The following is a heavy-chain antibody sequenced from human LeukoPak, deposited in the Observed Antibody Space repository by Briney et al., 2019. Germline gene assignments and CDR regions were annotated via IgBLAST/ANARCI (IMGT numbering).Heavy chain of an antibody. V-gene: IGHV4-34*01. CDR3: AKDPFEYSSSSTYYYYGMDV. Sequence: SETLSLTCAVYGGSFSGYYWSWIRQPPGKGLEWIGEINHSGSTNYNPSLKSRVTISVDTSKNQFSLKLSSVTAADTAVYYCAKDPFEYSSSSTYYYYGMDVWGQGTTVTVSS. J-gene: IGHJ6*02. D-gene: IGHD6-6*01. CDR1: GGSFSGYY. CDR2: INHSGST.